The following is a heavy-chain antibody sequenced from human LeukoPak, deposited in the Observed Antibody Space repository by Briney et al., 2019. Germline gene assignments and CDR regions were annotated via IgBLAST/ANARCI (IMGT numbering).Heavy chain of an antibody. D-gene: IGHD3-22*01. CDR3: ARDLRGYYDSSGYYGGSY. V-gene: IGHV1-18*01. Sequence: ASVKVSCKASGGTFSSYGINWVRQAPGQGLEWMGWISAYNGNTNYAQKLQGRVTMTTDTSTSTAYMELRSLRSDDTAVYYCARDLRGYYDSSGYYGGSYWGQGTLVTVSS. J-gene: IGHJ4*02. CDR2: ISAYNGNT. CDR1: GGTFSSYG.